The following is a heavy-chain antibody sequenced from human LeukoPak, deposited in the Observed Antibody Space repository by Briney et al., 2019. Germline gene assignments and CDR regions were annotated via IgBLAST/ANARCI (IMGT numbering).Heavy chain of an antibody. CDR1: GFTFSRYW. CDR3: AREYSSSVGRAFDI. Sequence: GGSLRLSCADSGFTFSRYWMHWVRQTPGKGLVWVSCISADGSVTRYADSVKGRFTISRDNAKNSLYLQMSSLRAEDTAVYYCAREYSSSVGRAFDIWGQGTMVTVSS. D-gene: IGHD6-13*01. V-gene: IGHV3-74*01. CDR2: ISADGSVT. J-gene: IGHJ3*02.